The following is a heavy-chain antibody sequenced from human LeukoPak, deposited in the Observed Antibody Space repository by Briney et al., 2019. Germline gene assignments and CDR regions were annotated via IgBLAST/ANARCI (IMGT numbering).Heavy chain of an antibody. J-gene: IGHJ4*02. CDR1: GFTFSSYE. D-gene: IGHD6-13*01. CDR2: ISSSGSNI. CDR3: ARESGSSWSHSFDY. V-gene: IGHV3-48*03. Sequence: GGSLRLSCAASGFTFSSYEMNWVRQAPGKGLEWVSYISSSGSNIYYADSVKGRFTISRDNAKNSLYLQMNSLRAEDTAVYYCARESGSSWSHSFDYWAREPWSPSP.